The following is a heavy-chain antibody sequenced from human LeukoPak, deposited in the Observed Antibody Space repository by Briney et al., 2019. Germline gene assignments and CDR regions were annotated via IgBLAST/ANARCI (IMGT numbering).Heavy chain of an antibody. CDR3: ARSLKGWFDP. D-gene: IGHD4/OR15-4a*01. CDR1: GGSISSGGYS. J-gene: IGHJ5*02. Sequence: SQTLSLTCAVSGGSISSGGYSWSWIRQPPGKGLEWIGYIYHSGSTYYNPSLKGRVTISVDRSKNQFSLKLSSATAADTAVYYCARSLKGWFDPWGQGTLVTVSS. V-gene: IGHV4-30-2*01. CDR2: IYHSGST.